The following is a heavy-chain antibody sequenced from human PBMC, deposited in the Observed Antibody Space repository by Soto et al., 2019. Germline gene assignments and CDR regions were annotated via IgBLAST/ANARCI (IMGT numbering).Heavy chain of an antibody. J-gene: IGHJ4*02. CDR2: INQDGSEK. Sequence: VGSLRLSSVTSGFSFSTFWLNWVWQAPGRGLEWVANINQDGSEKYYVDSVKGRFTISRDNAQNSLYLQMNSLRAEDTAVYYCARDRFASSWSHFDYWGQGTPVTVSS. V-gene: IGHV3-7*01. D-gene: IGHD6-13*01. CDR3: ARDRFASSWSHFDY. CDR1: GFSFSTFW.